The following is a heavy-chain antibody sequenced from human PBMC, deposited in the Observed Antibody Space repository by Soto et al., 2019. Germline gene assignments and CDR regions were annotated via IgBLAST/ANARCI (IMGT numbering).Heavy chain of an antibody. J-gene: IGHJ5*02. D-gene: IGHD2-2*01. V-gene: IGHV4-59*01. CDR2: IYYSGST. CDR3: AREELGYCSSTRCYNWFEP. CDR1: GGSISSYY. Sequence: SETLSLTCTVSGGSISSYYWSWIRQPPGKGLERIGYIYYSGSTNYNPSLKSRVTISVDTSKNQFSLKLSSVTAADTAVYYCAREELGYCSSTRCYNWFEPWGQGTLVTVSS.